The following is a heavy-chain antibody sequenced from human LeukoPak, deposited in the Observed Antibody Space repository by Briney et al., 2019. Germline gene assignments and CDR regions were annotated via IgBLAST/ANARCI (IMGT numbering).Heavy chain of an antibody. CDR3: AKVIRKYYDSSGSKFDY. CDR1: GFTFSSYA. V-gene: IGHV3-23*01. CDR2: ISGSGGST. D-gene: IGHD3-22*01. J-gene: IGHJ4*02. Sequence: PGGSLRLSCAASGFTFSSYAMSWARQAPGKGLEWVSGISGSGGSTYYADSVKGRFTISRDNSKNTLYLQMNSLRAEDTAVYYCAKVIRKYYDSSGSKFDYWGQGTLVTVSS.